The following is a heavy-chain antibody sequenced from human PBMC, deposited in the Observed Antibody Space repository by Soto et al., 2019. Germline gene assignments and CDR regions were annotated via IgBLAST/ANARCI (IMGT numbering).Heavy chain of an antibody. V-gene: IGHV3-23*01. Sequence: EVQLLESGGGLVQPGGSLRLSCAASGFTFNNYAMTWVRQTPGNGLECVSAISGGGDTTSYADAVKGRFTVSRDGSKNTLYLQMSSLRAEDTALYYCAKGRGGSGSLTPRVDFWGQGTLVTVSS. CDR1: GFTFNNYA. D-gene: IGHD3-10*01. CDR3: AKGRGGSGSLTPRVDF. CDR2: ISGGGDTT. J-gene: IGHJ4*02.